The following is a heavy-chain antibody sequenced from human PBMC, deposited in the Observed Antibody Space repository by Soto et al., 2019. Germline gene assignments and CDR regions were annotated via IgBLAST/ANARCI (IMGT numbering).Heavy chain of an antibody. CDR2: IPYDGSNK. CDR1: GFTFRSYC. V-gene: IGHV3-30*18. Sequence: PGGSLTLSCAVSGFTFRSYCMHWVRHAPGKGLEWVAVIPYDGSNKYYAASVKGRFTISRDNSKNTLYVQMNSLRAEDTAVYYCAKGSRDGYNSNWFDPWGQGTLVTVSS. D-gene: IGHD5-12*01. J-gene: IGHJ5*02. CDR3: AKGSRDGYNSNWFDP.